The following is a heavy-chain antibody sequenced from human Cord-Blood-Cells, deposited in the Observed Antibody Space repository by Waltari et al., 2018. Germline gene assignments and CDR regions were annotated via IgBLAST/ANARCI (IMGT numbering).Heavy chain of an antibody. CDR2: INHRGST. D-gene: IGHD3-10*01. CDR1: GGSFSGYY. CDR3: ARVPGIDY. J-gene: IGHJ4*02. V-gene: IGHV4-34*01. Sequence: QVQLQQWGAGLLKPSETLSLTCAVYGGSFSGYYWSWIRQPPGKGLEWIGEINHRGSTNYNPSLKSRVTISVDTSKNQFSLKLSSVTAADTAVYYCARVPGIDYWGQGTLVTVSS.